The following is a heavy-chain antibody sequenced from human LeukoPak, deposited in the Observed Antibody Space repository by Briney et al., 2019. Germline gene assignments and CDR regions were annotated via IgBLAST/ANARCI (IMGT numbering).Heavy chain of an antibody. CDR1: GGSISSYY. V-gene: IGHV4-4*07. CDR2: IYTSGST. J-gene: IGHJ6*03. Sequence: SETLSLTCTVSGGSISSYYWAWIRQPAGKGLEWIGRIYTSGSTNYNPSLKSRVTISVDTSKNQFSLKLSSVTAADTAVYYCASFSSTYYYDSSGYYRPYYYMDVWGKGTTVTISS. CDR3: ASFSSTYYYDSSGYYRPYYYMDV. D-gene: IGHD3-22*01.